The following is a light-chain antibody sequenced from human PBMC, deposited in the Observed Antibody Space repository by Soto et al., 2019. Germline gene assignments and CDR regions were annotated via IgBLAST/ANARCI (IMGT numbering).Light chain of an antibody. Sequence: VLTQSPGTLSLSLGDRATLSCRASQTVDHAYVAWYQQRPGQAPSLLVYGASTRATDVPERFSGSGSGTDFTLTISRLEPEDSAVYYCQKYRNSPWTFGQGTKVEIK. CDR1: QTVDHAY. CDR2: GAS. V-gene: IGKV3-20*01. J-gene: IGKJ1*01. CDR3: QKYRNSPWT.